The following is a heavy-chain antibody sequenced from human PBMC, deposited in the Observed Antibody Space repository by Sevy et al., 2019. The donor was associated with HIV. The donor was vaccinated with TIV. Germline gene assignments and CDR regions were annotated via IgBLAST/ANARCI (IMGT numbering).Heavy chain of an antibody. CDR2: IYYSGST. CDR1: GGSISSSTYY. CDR3: ARLHYYGSGSEEGD. J-gene: IGHJ4*02. V-gene: IGHV4-39*01. Sequence: SETLSRTCTVSGGSISSSTYYWGWIRQAPGKGLERIASIYYSGSTYYKPSLKSRVTISVDTSKNQFSLKLSSVTAADTAVYYSARLHYYGSGSEEGDWGQGTLVTVSS. D-gene: IGHD3-10*01.